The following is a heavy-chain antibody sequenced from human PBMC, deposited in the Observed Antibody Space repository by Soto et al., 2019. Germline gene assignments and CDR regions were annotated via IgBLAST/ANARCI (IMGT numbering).Heavy chain of an antibody. CDR3: AKVRGYCGGDCYSVSDF. J-gene: IGHJ4*02. V-gene: IGHV3-30*18. CDR2: ISHDGSNK. Sequence: PGGSLRLSCAASGFTLRTFGMSWVRQSPGKGLEFVALISHDGSNKNYADSVRGRFTISRDNSKNTVFLQMNSLRREDTAVYYCAKVRGYCGGDCYSVSDFWGQGTLVTVSS. CDR1: GFTLRTFG. D-gene: IGHD2-21*02.